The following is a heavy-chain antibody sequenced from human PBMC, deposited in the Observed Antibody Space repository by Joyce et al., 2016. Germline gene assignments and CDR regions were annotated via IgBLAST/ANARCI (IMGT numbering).Heavy chain of an antibody. D-gene: IGHD3-16*01. J-gene: IGHJ4*02. V-gene: IGHV1-3*01. CDR2: IHAGNGNT. CDR3: ARGRGSTVAALKYFDY. Sequence: QVQLVQSGAEVKKPGASVKVSCKTSGYICNDYAMHWVRQAPGQRLEWMGWIHAGNGNTKYSQRFQGRVTITRDTSASTAYMELNSLRSDDTAVFYCARGRGSTVAALKYFDYWGQGTLVTVSS. CDR1: GYICNDYA.